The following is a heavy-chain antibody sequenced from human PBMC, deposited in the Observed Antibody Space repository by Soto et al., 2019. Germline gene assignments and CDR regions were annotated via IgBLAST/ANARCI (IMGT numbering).Heavy chain of an antibody. CDR2: IYYSGST. J-gene: IGHJ6*02. Sequence: GSLRLSCAGSGFTFSSYAMSWVRQAPGKGLEWIGYIYYSGSTNYNPSLKSRVTISVDTSKNQFSLKLSSVTAADTAVYYCARDRGHYDFWSGYYYYYGMDVWGQGTTVTVSS. D-gene: IGHD3-3*01. V-gene: IGHV4-59*01. CDR1: GFTFSSYA. CDR3: ARDRGHYDFWSGYYYYYGMDV.